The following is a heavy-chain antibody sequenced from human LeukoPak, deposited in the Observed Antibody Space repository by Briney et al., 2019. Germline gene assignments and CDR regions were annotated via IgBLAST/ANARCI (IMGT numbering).Heavy chain of an antibody. CDR3: ARFDNYGGNSGRFDY. Sequence: SETLSLTCAVSGYSNSSGYYWGWIRQPPGKGLEWIGSIYHSGSTYYNPSLKSRVTISVDTSKNQFSLKLSSVTAADTAVYYCARFDNYGGNSGRFDYWGQGTLVTVSS. CDR2: IYHSGST. J-gene: IGHJ4*02. V-gene: IGHV4-38-2*01. CDR1: GYSNSSGYY. D-gene: IGHD4-23*01.